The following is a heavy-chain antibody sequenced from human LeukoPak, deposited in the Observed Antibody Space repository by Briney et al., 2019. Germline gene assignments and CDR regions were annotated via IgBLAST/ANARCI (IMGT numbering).Heavy chain of an antibody. CDR3: ARSPHIWFAERGWFDP. D-gene: IGHD3-10*01. V-gene: IGHV4-59*12. CDR1: GGSISSYY. CDR2: IYYSGST. Sequence: PSETLSLTCTVSGGSISSYYWSWIRKPPGKGLEWIGSIYYSGSTSYNPSLKSRVTMTVDTSKSQFSLKLSSMAAADTAVYFCARSPHIWFAERGWFDPWGQGTLVTVSS. J-gene: IGHJ5*02.